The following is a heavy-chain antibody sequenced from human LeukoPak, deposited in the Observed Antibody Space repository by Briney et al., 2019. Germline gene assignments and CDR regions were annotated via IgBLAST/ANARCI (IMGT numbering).Heavy chain of an antibody. J-gene: IGHJ5*02. D-gene: IGHD2-21*02. CDR1: GGTFSSYA. CDR3: AGCGGDCYSGWFDP. CDR2: IIPIFGTA. Sequence: GASVKVSCKASGGTFSSYAISWVRQAPGQGLEWMGGIIPIFGTANYAQKFQGRVTITTDESTSTAYMELSSLRSEDTAVYYCAGCGGDCYSGWFDPWGQGTLVPSPQ. V-gene: IGHV1-69*05.